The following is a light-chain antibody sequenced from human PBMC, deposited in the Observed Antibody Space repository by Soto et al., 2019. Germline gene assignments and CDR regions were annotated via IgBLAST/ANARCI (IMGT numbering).Light chain of an antibody. CDR1: QTSTNW. J-gene: IGKJ1*01. CDR2: DAS. CDR3: QQYKSFWT. Sequence: DIQMTQSPSTLSASVGYRVTITFRSSQTSTNWLAWYQQKPGKAPRLLIYDASSLESWVPSRFSGSGSGTEFTLTISTLQSEDFATYYCQQYKSFWTFGQGTKVDI. V-gene: IGKV1-5*01.